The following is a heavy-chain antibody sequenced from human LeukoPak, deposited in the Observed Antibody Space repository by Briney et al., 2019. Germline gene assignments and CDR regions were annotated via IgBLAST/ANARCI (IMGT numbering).Heavy chain of an antibody. CDR2: ISGSNSYI. D-gene: IGHD1-1*01. V-gene: IGHV3-21*01. J-gene: IGHJ4*02. CDR1: GFTFSSYT. CDR3: ARALTTLTYEGY. Sequence: PGGSLRLSCAAFGFTFSSYTIHWIRQAPGKGLEWVSSISGSNSYIFYADSVKGRFTVSRGNAKDSLYLQMNSLRAEDTAVYYCARALTTLTYEGYWGQGTLVTVSS.